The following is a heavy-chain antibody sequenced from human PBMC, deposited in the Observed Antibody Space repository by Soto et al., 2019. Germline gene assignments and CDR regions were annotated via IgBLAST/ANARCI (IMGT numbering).Heavy chain of an antibody. V-gene: IGHV3-23*01. CDR3: AKDIVARSGMDV. CDR1: GFTFSSYA. D-gene: IGHD3-22*01. CDR2: ISGSAITT. J-gene: IGHJ6*02. Sequence: EVQLLDSVGGLVQPGGSLRLSCAASGFTFSSYAMSWVRQAPGKGLEWVSAISGSAITTYYADSVKGRFPISRDNSKNTVCLQMNSLRAEDTAIYSCAKDIVARSGMDVWGRGPTVTVSS.